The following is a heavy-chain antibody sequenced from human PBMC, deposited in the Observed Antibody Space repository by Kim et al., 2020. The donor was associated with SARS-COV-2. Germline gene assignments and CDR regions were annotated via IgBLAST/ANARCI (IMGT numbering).Heavy chain of an antibody. CDR3: ARDSGITMVRGLDY. J-gene: IGHJ4*02. V-gene: IGHV3-11*04. D-gene: IGHD3-10*01. Sequence: AASVKGRFTITRDNAKNSLYLQMNGLRAEDTAVYYCARDSGITMVRGLDYWGQGTLVTVSS.